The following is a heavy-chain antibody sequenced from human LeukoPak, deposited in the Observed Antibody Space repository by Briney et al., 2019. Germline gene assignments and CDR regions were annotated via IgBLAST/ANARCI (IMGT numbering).Heavy chain of an antibody. CDR3: ASSVTAMDLTYYYYYMDV. CDR1: GFTFSSYS. V-gene: IGHV3-21*01. D-gene: IGHD5-18*01. CDR2: ISSSSSYI. Sequence: GGSLRLSCAASGFTFSSYSMNWVRRAPGEGLEWVSSISSSSSYIYYADSVKGRFTISRDNAKNSLCLQMNSLRAEDTAVYYCASSVTAMDLTYYYYYMDVWGNGTTVTVSS. J-gene: IGHJ6*03.